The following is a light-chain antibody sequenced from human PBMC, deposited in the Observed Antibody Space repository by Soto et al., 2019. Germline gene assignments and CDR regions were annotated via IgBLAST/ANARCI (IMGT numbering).Light chain of an antibody. J-gene: IGKJ1*01. CDR1: QSVSSSY. Sequence: PGERATLSCRASQSVSSSYLAWYQQKPGQAPRLLIYDASSRATGIPDRFSGSGSGTDFTLTISRLEPEDFAVYFCQQYGSSPRTFGQGTKVEIK. CDR2: DAS. CDR3: QQYGSSPRT. V-gene: IGKV3-20*01.